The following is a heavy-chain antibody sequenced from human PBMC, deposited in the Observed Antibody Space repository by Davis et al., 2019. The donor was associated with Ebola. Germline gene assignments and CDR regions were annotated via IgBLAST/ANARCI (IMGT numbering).Heavy chain of an antibody. V-gene: IGHV3-30*18. CDR1: GFTFSSYG. Sequence: PGGSLRLSCAASGFTFSSYGMHWVRQAPGKGLEWVAVISYDGSNKYYADSVKGRFTISRDNSKNTLYLQMNSLRAEDTAVYYCAKDIVVVPVYYYGMDVWGQGTTVTVSS. CDR3: AKDIVVVPVYYYGMDV. CDR2: ISYDGSNK. J-gene: IGHJ6*02. D-gene: IGHD2-2*01.